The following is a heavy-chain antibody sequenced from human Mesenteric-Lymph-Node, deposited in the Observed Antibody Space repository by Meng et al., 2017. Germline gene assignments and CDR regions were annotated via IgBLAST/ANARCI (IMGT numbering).Heavy chain of an antibody. CDR2: ISGSGGST. Sequence: EGQVWESGGGLVQPGGSLRLSCAASGFTFDAYAMTWVRQAPGKGLEWVSAISGSGGSTYDSDSVEGRFTISRDNSRNTVYLHMRSLSSEDTAVYYCARAYYFESRGYYYDYWGQGSLVTVSS. D-gene: IGHD3-22*01. CDR3: ARAYYFESRGYYYDY. CDR1: GFTFDAYA. J-gene: IGHJ4*02. V-gene: IGHV3-23*01.